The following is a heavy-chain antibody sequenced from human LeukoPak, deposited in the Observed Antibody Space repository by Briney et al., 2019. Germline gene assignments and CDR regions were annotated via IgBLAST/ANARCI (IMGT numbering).Heavy chain of an antibody. CDR3: ARSKGDSSGYGY. Sequence: PSETLSLTCTDSGGSISSYYWSWIRQPPGKGLEWIGYIYYSGSTNYNPSLKSRVTISVDTSKNQFSLKLSSVTAADTAVYYCARSKGDSSGYGYWGQGTLVTVSS. CDR1: GGSISSYY. J-gene: IGHJ4*02. V-gene: IGHV4-59*08. D-gene: IGHD3-22*01. CDR2: IYYSGST.